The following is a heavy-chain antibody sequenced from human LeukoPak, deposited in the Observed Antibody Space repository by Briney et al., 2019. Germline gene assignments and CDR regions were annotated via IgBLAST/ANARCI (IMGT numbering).Heavy chain of an antibody. D-gene: IGHD6-13*01. CDR3: ARDSLGYNWFDP. V-gene: IGHV4-39*07. Sequence: SETLSLTCSVSGGYISTSNYYWGWIRQPPGKGLEWIGTIYYSGRTYYNPSLQSRVTISVDTSKNQFSLKLSSVTAADTAVYYCARDSLGYNWFDPWGQGTLVTVSS. CDR1: GGYISTSNYY. CDR2: IYYSGRT. J-gene: IGHJ5*02.